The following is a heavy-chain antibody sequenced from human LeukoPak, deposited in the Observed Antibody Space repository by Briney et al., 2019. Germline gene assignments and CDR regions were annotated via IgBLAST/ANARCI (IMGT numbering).Heavy chain of an antibody. D-gene: IGHD2-21*02. V-gene: IGHV3-21*01. J-gene: IGHJ4*02. Sequence: PGGSLRLSCAASGFTFSSYSMNWVRQAPGKGLEWVSSISSSSSYIYYADSVKGRFTISRDNAKNSLYLQMNSLRAEDTAVYYCAPSVTSYGSFDYWGQGTLVTVSS. CDR1: GFTFSSYS. CDR2: ISSSSSYI. CDR3: APSVTSYGSFDY.